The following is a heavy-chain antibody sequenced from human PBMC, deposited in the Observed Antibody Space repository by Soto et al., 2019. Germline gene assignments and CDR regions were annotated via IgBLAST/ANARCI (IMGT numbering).Heavy chain of an antibody. CDR1: GSSISPYY. CDR2: IYYSGST. D-gene: IGHD4-17*01. Sequence: PSETLSLTCTVSGSSISPYYWSWIRQPPGKGLEWIGYIYYSGSTKYNPSLKSRVTISVDTTNNQFSLRLRSVTAADTAVYYCVRVGGYYGDYPNFDYWGQGTLVTVSS. V-gene: IGHV4-59*01. CDR3: VRVGGYYGDYPNFDY. J-gene: IGHJ4*02.